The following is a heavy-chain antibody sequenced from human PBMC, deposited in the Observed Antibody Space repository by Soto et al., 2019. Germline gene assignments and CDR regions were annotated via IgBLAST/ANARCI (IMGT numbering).Heavy chain of an antibody. Sequence: PGGSLRLSCAVSGFTLSDYYIDWVRQAPGKGLEWLARSRDKANSFSTDYAASVKGRLSISRDDSESSVFLQMNSLRTEDTALYYCARTKSYGAYDVWGQGTVVIASS. CDR2: SRDKANSFST. CDR1: GFTLSDYY. D-gene: IGHD3-10*01. V-gene: IGHV3-72*01. CDR3: ARTKSYGAYDV. J-gene: IGHJ3*01.